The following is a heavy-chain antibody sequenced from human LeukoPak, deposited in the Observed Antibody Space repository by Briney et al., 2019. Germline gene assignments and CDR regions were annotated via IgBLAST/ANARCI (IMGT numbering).Heavy chain of an antibody. J-gene: IGHJ4*02. CDR2: INPNSGGT. D-gene: IGHD3-10*01. V-gene: IGHV1-2*02. CDR1: GYTFTGYY. Sequence: ASVKVSCKASGYTFTGYYMHWVRQAPGQGLEWMGWINPNSGGTNYAQKFQGRVTMTRDTSISTAYMELSRLRSDDTAVYYCARVKGSGGPADYWGQGTLVTVSS. CDR3: ARVKGSGGPADY.